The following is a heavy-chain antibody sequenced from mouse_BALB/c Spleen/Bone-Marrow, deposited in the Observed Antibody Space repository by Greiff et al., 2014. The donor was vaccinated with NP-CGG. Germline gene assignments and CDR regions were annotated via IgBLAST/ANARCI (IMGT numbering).Heavy chain of an antibody. CDR3: ARWNYYGPTY. J-gene: IGHJ3*01. CDR1: GYTFTDYY. Sequence: VQLKESGPELVKPGASVKMSCEASGYTFTDYYMDWVKQSPGENFEWIGRVNPYNGGTNYNQKFKDKATLTVDKSSSTAYMELNTLTSEDSSVYYWARWNYYGPTYWGQGTLVTVSA. CDR2: VNPYNGGT. D-gene: IGHD1-1*01. V-gene: IGHV1-19*01.